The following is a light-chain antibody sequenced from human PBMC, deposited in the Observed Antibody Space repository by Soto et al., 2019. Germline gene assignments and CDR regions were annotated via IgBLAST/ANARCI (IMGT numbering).Light chain of an antibody. CDR3: ISYTSTYTLV. Sequence: QSALTQPASVSGSPRQWITLSFTGTSSDVGGYNSVTWYQHQPGKDHQLMIYGGTNPASGVSNRFSDSKSGSTASLTISWLQAEDEADYSCISYTSTYTLVFGGGTQLTVL. CDR2: GGT. J-gene: IGLJ2*01. V-gene: IGLV2-14*03. CDR1: SSDVGGYNS.